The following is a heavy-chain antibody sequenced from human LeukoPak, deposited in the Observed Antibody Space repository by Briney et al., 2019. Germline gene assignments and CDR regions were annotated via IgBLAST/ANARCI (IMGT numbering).Heavy chain of an antibody. Sequence: ASVKVSCKSSGYTFTSYGISWVRQAPGQGLEWMGWISTYNGNTNYAQKLQGRVTMTTDTSTSIAYMELRSLRSDDTALYYCAREGLGYCTGTSCSAFDYWGQGTLVTVSS. J-gene: IGHJ4*02. V-gene: IGHV1-18*01. D-gene: IGHD2-2*03. CDR1: GYTFTSYG. CDR2: ISTYNGNT. CDR3: AREGLGYCTGTSCSAFDY.